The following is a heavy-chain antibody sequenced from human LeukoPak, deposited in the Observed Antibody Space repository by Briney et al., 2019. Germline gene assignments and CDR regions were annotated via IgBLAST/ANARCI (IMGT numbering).Heavy chain of an antibody. J-gene: IGHJ6*03. CDR3: ARGAGSYSDYYYYYMDV. Sequence: AGESLKISCKGSGYSFTTYWIGWVRQMPGKGLEWMGIIYPGDSDTRYSPSFQGQVTISADKSISTAYLQWSSLKASDTAMYYCARGAGSYSDYYYYYMDVWGKGTTVTISS. CDR2: IYPGDSDT. V-gene: IGHV5-51*01. D-gene: IGHD3-10*01. CDR1: GYSFTTYW.